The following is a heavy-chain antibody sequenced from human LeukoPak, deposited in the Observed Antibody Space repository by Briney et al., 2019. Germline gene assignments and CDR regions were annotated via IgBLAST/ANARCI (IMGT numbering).Heavy chain of an antibody. Sequence: GGSLRLSCAASGFTLSSYSMNWVRQAPGKGLEWVSSISSSSSYIYYADSVKGRFTISRDNAKNSLYLQMNSLRAEDTAVYYCARDQTGYSSGYFDYWGQGTLVTVSS. J-gene: IGHJ4*02. CDR1: GFTLSSYS. CDR2: ISSSSSYI. D-gene: IGHD6-19*01. V-gene: IGHV3-21*01. CDR3: ARDQTGYSSGYFDY.